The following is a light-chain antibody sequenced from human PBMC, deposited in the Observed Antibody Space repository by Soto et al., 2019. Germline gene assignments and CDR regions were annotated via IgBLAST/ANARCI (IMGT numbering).Light chain of an antibody. J-gene: IGKJ4*01. V-gene: IGKV3-20*01. CDR1: QSVSSSY. CDR3: QQYGSSPLT. CDR2: GAS. Sequence: TLCLSPGERATLSCRASQSVSSSYLAWYQQKPGQAPRLLIYGASSRATGIPDRFSGSGSGTDFTLTISRLEPEDFAVYYCQQYGSSPLTFGGGTKVDIK.